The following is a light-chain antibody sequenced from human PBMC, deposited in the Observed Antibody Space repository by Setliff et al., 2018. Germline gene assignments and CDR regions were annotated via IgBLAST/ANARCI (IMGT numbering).Light chain of an antibody. CDR2: DAS. V-gene: IGLV2-14*03. CDR1: SSDIGGDNY. CDR3: SSYTRSSTYV. J-gene: IGLJ1*01. Sequence: QSALTQPASISGSLGQSITISCTGTSSDIGGDNYVSWYQQLPGKAPQLIIFDASSRPSGVSHRFSGSKSGYTASLTISGLQAGGEADYYCSSYTRSSTYVFGGGTKVNVL.